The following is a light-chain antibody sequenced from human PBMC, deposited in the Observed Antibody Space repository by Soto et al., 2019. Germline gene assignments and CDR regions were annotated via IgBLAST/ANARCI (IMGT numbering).Light chain of an antibody. V-gene: IGLV1-51*01. CDR1: SSNIARNY. Sequence: QSVLTQPPSVSAAPGQTVTISCSGSSSNIARNYVSWYQQVPGAAPKLLTYDTDKRPSEIPDRFSGSKSGTSATLGITGLQTGDGADYYCATWDSSLSALVFGGGTKLTVL. CDR3: ATWDSSLSALV. CDR2: DTD. J-gene: IGLJ2*01.